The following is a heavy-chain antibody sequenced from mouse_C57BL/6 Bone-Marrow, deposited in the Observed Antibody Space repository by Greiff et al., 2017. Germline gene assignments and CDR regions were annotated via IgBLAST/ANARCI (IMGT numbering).Heavy chain of an antibody. V-gene: IGHV14-1*01. D-gene: IGHD1-1*01. CDR1: GFNIKDYY. Sequence: DVQLQESGAELVRPGASVKLSCTASGFNIKDYYMHWVKQRPEQGLEWIGRIDPEDGDTEYAPKFPGKATMTADTSSNTAYLQLSSLTSEDTAVYYCTPFITTVVPFAYWGQGTLVTVSA. CDR2: IDPEDGDT. J-gene: IGHJ3*01. CDR3: TPFITTVVPFAY.